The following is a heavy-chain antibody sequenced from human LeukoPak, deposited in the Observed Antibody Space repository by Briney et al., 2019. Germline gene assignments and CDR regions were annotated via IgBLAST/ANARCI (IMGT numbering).Heavy chain of an antibody. D-gene: IGHD3-3*01. J-gene: IGHJ4*02. Sequence: GGSLRHSCAASGFTFSSYEMNWVRQAPGKGLEWVSYISRSGSTIYYADSVKGRFTISRDNAKNSLYLQMSSLRAEDTAVYYCARSNTIFGVVNDYWGQGTLVTVSS. CDR2: ISRSGSTI. CDR1: GFTFSSYE. CDR3: ARSNTIFGVVNDY. V-gene: IGHV3-48*03.